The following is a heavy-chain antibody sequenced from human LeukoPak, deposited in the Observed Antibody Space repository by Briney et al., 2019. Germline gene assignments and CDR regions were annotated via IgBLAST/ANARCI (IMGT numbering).Heavy chain of an antibody. CDR2: INHSGST. D-gene: IGHD3-10*01. V-gene: IGHV4-34*01. Sequence: PSETLSLTCAVYGGSFSGYYWSWIRQPPGKGLEWIWEINHSGSTNYNSSLKSRVTISVDTSKNQFSLKLSSVTAADTAVYYCARELVTYYYGSGSYYNGPRGYYMDVWGKGTTVTVSS. CDR3: ARELVTYYYGSGSYYNGPRGYYMDV. CDR1: GGSFSGYY. J-gene: IGHJ6*03.